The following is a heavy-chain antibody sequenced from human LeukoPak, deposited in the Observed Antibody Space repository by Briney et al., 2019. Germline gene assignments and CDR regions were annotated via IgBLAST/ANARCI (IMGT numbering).Heavy chain of an antibody. CDR2: ISGSSSYK. D-gene: IGHD3-16*02. Sequence: GGSLRLSCAASGFTFSSYKMNWVRQAPGRGLEWVSSISGSSSYKYYADSVKGRFTISRDNDKNSLYLQMNSLRAEDTAVYYCARGGSYRPIDYWGQGTLVTVSS. J-gene: IGHJ4*02. CDR3: ARGGSYRPIDY. V-gene: IGHV3-21*01. CDR1: GFTFSSYK.